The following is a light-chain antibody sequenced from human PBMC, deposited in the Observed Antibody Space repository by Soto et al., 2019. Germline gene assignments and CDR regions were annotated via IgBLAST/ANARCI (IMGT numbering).Light chain of an antibody. CDR1: QGISSY. CDR3: QQSYNKPRT. V-gene: IGKV1-8*01. Sequence: SLSASTGDRVTITCRACQGISSYLAWYQQKPGKGPNLLIYAASTLQSGVPSRFRGSGSGTEFTLTISSLQPEDFATYFCQQSYNKPRTFGQGTKVDIK. J-gene: IGKJ1*01. CDR2: AAS.